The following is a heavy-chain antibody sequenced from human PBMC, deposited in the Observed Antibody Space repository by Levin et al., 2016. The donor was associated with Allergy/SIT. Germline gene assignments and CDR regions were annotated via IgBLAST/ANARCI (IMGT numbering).Heavy chain of an antibody. CDR3: AREPSLAVAGGHGMDV. Sequence: WIRQPPGKGLEWVSSISSSSSYIYYADSVKGRFTISRDNAKNSLYLQMNSLRAEDTAVYYCAREPSLAVAGGHGMDVWGQGTTVTVSS. J-gene: IGHJ6*02. D-gene: IGHD6-19*01. V-gene: IGHV3-21*01. CDR2: ISSSSSYI.